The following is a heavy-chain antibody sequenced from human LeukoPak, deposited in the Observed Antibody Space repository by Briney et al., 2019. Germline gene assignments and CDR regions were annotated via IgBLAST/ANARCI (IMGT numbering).Heavy chain of an antibody. D-gene: IGHD3-22*01. CDR1: GGSISSYY. J-gene: IGHJ4*02. Sequence: SETLSLTCTVSGGSISSYYWSWIRQPPGKGLEWIGSIYHSGSTHYNPSLKSRVTISVDTSKNQFSLKLSSVTAADTAVYYCAIDSSGPDYWGQGTLVTVSS. V-gene: IGHV4-59*12. CDR3: AIDSSGPDY. CDR2: IYHSGST.